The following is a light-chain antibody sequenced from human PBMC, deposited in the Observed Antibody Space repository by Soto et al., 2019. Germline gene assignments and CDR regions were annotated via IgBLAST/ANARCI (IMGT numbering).Light chain of an antibody. V-gene: IGKV4-1*01. J-gene: IGKJ1*01. Sequence: DILLTHSPDSLAVSLGERATINCKSSQSVLYSSNNKNYLAWYQQKPGQAPRLLIYAASSRATGIPDRFSGGGSGTDFTLTISRLEPEDFAVYYCQQCGSSPWTFGQGTKV. CDR3: QQCGSSPWT. CDR1: QSVLYSSNNKNY. CDR2: AAS.